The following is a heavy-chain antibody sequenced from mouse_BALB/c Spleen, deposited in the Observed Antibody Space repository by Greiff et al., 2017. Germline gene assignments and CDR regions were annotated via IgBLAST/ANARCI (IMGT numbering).Heavy chain of an antibody. CDR1: GFSLTSYG. J-gene: IGHJ2*01. V-gene: IGHV2-2*02. CDR3: ARNTPGFLYYFDY. CDR2: IWSGGST. Sequence: VQLVESGPGLVQPSQSLSITCTVSGFSLTSYGVHWVRQSPGKGLEWLGVIWSGGSTDYNAAFISRLSISKDNSKSQVFFKMNSLQANDTAIYYCARNTPGFLYYFDYWGQGTTLTVSS. D-gene: IGHD6-5*01.